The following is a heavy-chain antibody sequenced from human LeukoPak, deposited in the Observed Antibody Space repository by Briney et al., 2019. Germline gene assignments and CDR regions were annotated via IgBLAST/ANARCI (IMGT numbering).Heavy chain of an antibody. J-gene: IGHJ6*02. D-gene: IGHD2-2*01. CDR1: GGSFSGYY. CDR3: ARGPPAKPGTGYYYGMDV. Sequence: KPSETLSLTCAVYGGSFSGYYWSWIRQPPGKGLEWIGEFNHSGSTNYNPSLKSRVTISVDMSKNQFSLKLSSVTAADTAVYYCARGPPAKPGTGYYYGMDVWGQGTTVTVSS. CDR2: FNHSGST. V-gene: IGHV4-34*01.